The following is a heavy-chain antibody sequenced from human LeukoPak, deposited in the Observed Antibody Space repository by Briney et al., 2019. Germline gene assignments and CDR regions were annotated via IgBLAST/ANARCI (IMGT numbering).Heavy chain of an antibody. Sequence: RGSLRLSCAASGFTVSSNYMSWVRQAPGKGLEWVANIKQDGSEKYYVASVKGRFTISRDNAKDSLYLQMNSLRAEDTAVYYCAKDPIFSGSYGVFDYWGLGTLVTVSS. J-gene: IGHJ4*02. CDR3: AKDPIFSGSYGVFDY. CDR1: GFTVSSNY. V-gene: IGHV3-7*03. D-gene: IGHD1-26*01. CDR2: IKQDGSEK.